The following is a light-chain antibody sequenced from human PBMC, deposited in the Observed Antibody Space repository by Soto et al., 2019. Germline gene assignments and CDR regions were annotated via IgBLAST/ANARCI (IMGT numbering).Light chain of an antibody. CDR2: GAS. CDR1: QSVSSNY. V-gene: IGKV3-20*01. J-gene: IGKJ1*01. CDR3: QQYGSSHLT. Sequence: EIVLTQSPCTLSLSPGERATVSCRASQSVSSNYLAWYQQKPGQAPRLLIYGASNRATGIPDRFSGSGSGTDFTLTISRLEPEDFAVYYCQQYGSSHLTFGQGTKV.